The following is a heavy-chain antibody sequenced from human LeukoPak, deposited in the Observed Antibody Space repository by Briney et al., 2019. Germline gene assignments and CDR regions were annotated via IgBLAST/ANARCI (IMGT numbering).Heavy chain of an antibody. J-gene: IGHJ4*02. CDR2: INTDGSDT. CDR1: GFTFSDYW. Sequence: GGSLRISCAASGFTFSDYWMHWVRQTPGKGLVWVSGINTDGSDTNYADSVEGRFTISRDNAKNTLYLQMNSLRAEDTAVYYCARGEGGSYLYWGQGTLVTVSS. D-gene: IGHD1-26*01. V-gene: IGHV3-74*01. CDR3: ARGEGGSYLY.